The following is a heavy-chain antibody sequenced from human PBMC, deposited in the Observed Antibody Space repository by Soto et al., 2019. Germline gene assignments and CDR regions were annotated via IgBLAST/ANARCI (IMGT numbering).Heavy chain of an antibody. V-gene: IGHV3-33*01. CDR2: IWYDGSNK. D-gene: IGHD3-10*01. CDR1: GFTFSSYA. J-gene: IGHJ4*02. Sequence: GVSLRLSCAASGFTFSSYAMHWVRQAPGKGLEWVAVIWYDGSNKYYADSVKGRFTISRDNSKNTLYLQMNSLRAEDTAVYYCAGDRFGFHYFDYWGQGTLVTVSS. CDR3: AGDRFGFHYFDY.